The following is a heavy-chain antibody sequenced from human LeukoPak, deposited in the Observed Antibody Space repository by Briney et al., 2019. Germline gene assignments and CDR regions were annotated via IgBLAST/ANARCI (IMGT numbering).Heavy chain of an antibody. CDR1: GFTFSNYN. Sequence: PGGSLRLSCAASGFTFSNYNMNWVRQAPGKGLEWVSSISGSSSYICYADSVKGRFTISRDNAKNSLYLQMNSLGAEDTAAYYCARVDDYDSSGYYYNWGQGTLVTVSS. V-gene: IGHV3-21*01. D-gene: IGHD3-22*01. CDR2: ISGSSSYI. CDR3: ARVDDYDSSGYYYN. J-gene: IGHJ4*02.